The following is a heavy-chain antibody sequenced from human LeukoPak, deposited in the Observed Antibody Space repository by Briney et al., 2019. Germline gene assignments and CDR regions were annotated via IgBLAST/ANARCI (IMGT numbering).Heavy chain of an antibody. CDR3: ARSLIGVTYYYDSSGYYRPEYFQH. CDR2: ISSSGSTI. J-gene: IGHJ1*01. V-gene: IGHV3-11*01. D-gene: IGHD3-22*01. Sequence: PGGSLRLSCAASGFTFSMSWMTWVRQAPGKGLEWVSYISSSGSTIYYADSVKGRFTISRDNAKNSLYLQMNSLRAEDTAVYYCARSLIGVTYYYDSSGYYRPEYFQHWGQGTLVTVSS. CDR1: GFTFSMSW.